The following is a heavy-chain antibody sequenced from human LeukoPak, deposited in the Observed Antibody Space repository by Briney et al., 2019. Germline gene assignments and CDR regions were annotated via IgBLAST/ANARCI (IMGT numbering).Heavy chain of an antibody. J-gene: IGHJ5*02. Sequence: ASVKVSCKASGYTFTRYGISWVRQARGQGLEWMGWISAYNGNTNYAQKLQGRVTMTTDTSTSTAYMELRSLRSDDTAVYYCARATSGWTTDDPWGQGTQVTVSS. CDR1: GYTFTRYG. D-gene: IGHD6-19*01. CDR3: ARATSGWTTDDP. V-gene: IGHV1-18*04. CDR2: ISAYNGNT.